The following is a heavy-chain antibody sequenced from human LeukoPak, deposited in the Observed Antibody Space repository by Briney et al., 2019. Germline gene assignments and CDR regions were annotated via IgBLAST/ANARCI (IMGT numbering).Heavy chain of an antibody. D-gene: IGHD7-27*01. CDR2: IDPSDSDI. Sequence: GESLQISCKASGYSFTSYWIGWVRQMPGKGLEWMGIIDPSDSDIRYTPSFQGQVTISADKSLSTAYLQWNSLKASDIAIYYCARQTAMGRSGDYWGQGTLVTVSS. V-gene: IGHV5-51*01. J-gene: IGHJ4*02. CDR3: ARQTAMGRSGDY. CDR1: GYSFTSYW.